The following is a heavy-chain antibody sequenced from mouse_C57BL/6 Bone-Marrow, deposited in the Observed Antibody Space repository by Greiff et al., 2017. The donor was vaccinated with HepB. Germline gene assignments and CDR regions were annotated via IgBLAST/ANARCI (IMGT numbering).Heavy chain of an antibody. CDR3: ARGLFTTVVASYWYFDV. J-gene: IGHJ1*03. D-gene: IGHD1-1*01. V-gene: IGHV1-81*01. Sequence: QVQLQQSGAELARPGASVKLSCKASGYTFTSYGISWVKQRTGQGLEWIGEIYPRSGNTYYNEKFKGKATLTADKSSSTAYMELRSLTSEDSAVYFCARGLFTTVVASYWYFDVWGTGTTVTVSS. CDR2: IYPRSGNT. CDR1: GYTFTSYG.